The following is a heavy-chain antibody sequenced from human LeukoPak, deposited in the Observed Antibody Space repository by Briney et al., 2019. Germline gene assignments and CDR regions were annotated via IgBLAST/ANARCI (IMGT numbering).Heavy chain of an antibody. V-gene: IGHV4-59*01. CDR2: IYYSGST. J-gene: IGHJ4*02. Sequence: SETLSLTCTVSGGSISSYYWSWIRPPPGKGLEWIGYIYYSGSTNYNPSLKSRVTISVDTSKNQFSLKLSSVTAADTAVYYCAGGDSSSWPPPPDFDYWGQGTLVTVSS. CDR3: AGGDSSSWPPPPDFDY. CDR1: GGSISSYY. D-gene: IGHD6-13*01.